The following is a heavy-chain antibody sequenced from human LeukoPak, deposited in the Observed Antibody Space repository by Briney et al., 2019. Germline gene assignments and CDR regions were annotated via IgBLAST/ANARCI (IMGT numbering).Heavy chain of an antibody. CDR3: ASHKYCSSTSCYAFDI. V-gene: IGHV1-18*01. CDR1: GDTFISYG. J-gene: IGHJ3*02. Sequence: GASVTVSCKASGDTFISYGISWVRQAPGQGLEWMGWISANNANTNYAQKLQGRVTMTTDTSTSTAYMELRSLRSDDTAVYYCASHKYCSSTSCYAFDIWGQGTMVTVSS. CDR2: ISANNANT. D-gene: IGHD2-2*01.